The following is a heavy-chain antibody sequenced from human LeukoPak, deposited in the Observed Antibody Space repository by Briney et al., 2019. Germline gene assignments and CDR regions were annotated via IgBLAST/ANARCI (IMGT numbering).Heavy chain of an antibody. CDR2: ISSSSDYI. Sequence: GGSLRLSCAASEFTFSSYNMNWVRQAPGKGLEWVSSISSSSDYIHYADSVKGRFTISRDNAKNSLYLQMKSLRAEDTAVYYCARGKTSQNIVTRKTYNWFDPWGQGTLVTVSS. J-gene: IGHJ5*02. CDR1: EFTFSSYN. CDR3: ARGKTSQNIVTRKTYNWFDP. V-gene: IGHV3-21*01. D-gene: IGHD2/OR15-2a*01.